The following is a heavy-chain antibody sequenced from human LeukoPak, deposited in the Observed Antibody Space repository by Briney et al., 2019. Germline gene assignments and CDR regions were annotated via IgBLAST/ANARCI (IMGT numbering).Heavy chain of an antibody. CDR3: ARDSDDSSMYY. D-gene: IGHD6-19*01. CDR1: GFTFSNYD. V-gene: IGHV3-13*04. CDR2: IGKAGDT. J-gene: IGHJ4*02. Sequence: GGSLRLSCAASGFTFSNYDMHWVRQVTGKGLEWVSGIGKAGDTHYPGSVRGRFTISRENAKNSLFLQMNSLRAGDTAVYYCARDSDDSSMYYWGQGTLVTVSS.